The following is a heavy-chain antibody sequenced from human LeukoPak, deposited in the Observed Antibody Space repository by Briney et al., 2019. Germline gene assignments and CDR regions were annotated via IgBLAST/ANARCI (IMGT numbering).Heavy chain of an antibody. CDR2: IIPVLNIT. V-gene: IGHV1-69*04. J-gene: IGHJ6*02. D-gene: IGHD5-18*01. Sequence: SVKVSCKTSGGTFSSSAITWVRQAPGQGLEWMGRIIPVLNITTYAQKFKGRVTITADTSTSTVYMELSSLRSEETAVYYCARDQGLTAPPPYGLDVWGQGTTVIVSS. CDR1: GGTFSSSA. CDR3: ARDQGLTAPPPYGLDV.